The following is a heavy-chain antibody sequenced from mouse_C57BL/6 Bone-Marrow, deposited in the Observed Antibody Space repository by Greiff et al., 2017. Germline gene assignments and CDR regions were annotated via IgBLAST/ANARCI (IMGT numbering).Heavy chain of an antibody. D-gene: IGHD1-1*01. V-gene: IGHV1-64*01. CDR2: IHPNSGST. CDR1: GYTFTSYW. Sequence: QVQLQQPGAELVKPGASVTLSCKASGYTFTSYWMHWVKQRPGQGLEWIGMIHPNSGSTNYNEKFKSKATLTVDKSSSPAYMRLSSLTSEDSAVYSCARRLYYYGISGFAYWGQGTLVTVSA. CDR3: ARRLYYYGISGFAY. J-gene: IGHJ3*01.